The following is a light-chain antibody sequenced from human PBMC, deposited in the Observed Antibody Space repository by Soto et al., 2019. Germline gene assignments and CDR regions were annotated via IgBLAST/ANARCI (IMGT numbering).Light chain of an antibody. Sequence: IEFTQSPCTVSLSPGESATLSCRVSQTTSPKYVAWYQQRRGLAPRLLVYGASKRAAGIPDRFRGSGSGSEFSLTISGLEPEDFAVYFCQHFGSSPPVIFGQGTRLEI. CDR3: QHFGSSPPVI. CDR2: GAS. J-gene: IGKJ5*01. CDR1: QTTSPKY. V-gene: IGKV3-20*01.